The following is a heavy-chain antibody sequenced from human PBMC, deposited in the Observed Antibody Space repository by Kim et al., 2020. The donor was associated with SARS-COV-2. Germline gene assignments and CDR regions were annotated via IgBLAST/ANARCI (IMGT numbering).Heavy chain of an antibody. D-gene: IGHD6-6*01. Sequence: SETLSLTCTVSGGSISSSNYYWGWIRQPPGKGLEWIGYIYYSGNTYYNPSLKSRVTVSVDTSKNQFSLKLSSVTAADTAVYYCARTIAGRPEAFDIRGQGTMVTVSS. CDR1: GGSISSSNYY. CDR3: ARTIAGRPEAFDI. CDR2: IYYSGNT. V-gene: IGHV4-39*01. J-gene: IGHJ3*02.